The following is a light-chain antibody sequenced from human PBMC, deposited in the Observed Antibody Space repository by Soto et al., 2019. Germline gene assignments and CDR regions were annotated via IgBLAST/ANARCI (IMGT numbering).Light chain of an antibody. V-gene: IGKV1-39*01. CDR2: AAS. CDR1: QSISTY. Sequence: DIQMTQSPSTLSASVGDRVTITCRASQSISTYLNWYQQKVGRAPTLLIYAASSLQSGVPSRFSGGGSGTDFTLTFSSLQPEDFAMYFCQQCYSSPRTFGQGTKV. CDR3: QQCYSSPRT. J-gene: IGKJ1*01.